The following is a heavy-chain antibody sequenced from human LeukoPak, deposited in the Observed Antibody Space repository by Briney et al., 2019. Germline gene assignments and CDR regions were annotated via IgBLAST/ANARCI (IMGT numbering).Heavy chain of an antibody. J-gene: IGHJ4*02. CDR3: ARHCSSTSCYGYYFDY. V-gene: IGHV5-51*01. CDR2: IYPGDSDT. D-gene: IGHD2-2*01. Sequence: GESLKISCKGSGYSFTSYWIGWVRQMPGKGLEWMGIIYPGDSDTSYSPSFQGQATISADKSISTAYLQWSSLNASDTAMYYCARHCSSTSCYGYYFDYWGQGALVTASS. CDR1: GYSFTSYW.